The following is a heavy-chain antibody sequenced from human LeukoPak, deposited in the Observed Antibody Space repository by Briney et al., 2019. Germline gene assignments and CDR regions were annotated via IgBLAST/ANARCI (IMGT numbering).Heavy chain of an antibody. CDR1: GGSISNYY. V-gene: IGHV4-59*01. J-gene: IGHJ4*02. CDR2: IYYSGST. D-gene: IGHD5-12*01. CDR3: ARGFDSKSTYFDY. Sequence: PSETLSLTCTVSGGSISNYYWNWLRQPPGKGLEWIGYIYYSGSTKYNPSPKSRVTMSLDTSKKQFSLRLTSVTAADTAVYYCARGFDSKSTYFDYWGLGTLVTVSS.